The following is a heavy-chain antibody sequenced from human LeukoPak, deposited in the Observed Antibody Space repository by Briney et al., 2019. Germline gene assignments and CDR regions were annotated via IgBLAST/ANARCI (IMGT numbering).Heavy chain of an antibody. Sequence: GGSLRLSCAASGFTFDDYGMSWVRQAPGKGLEWVSGINWNGGSTGYADSVKGRFTISRDNAKNSLYLQMSSLRAEDTALYYCARSHSEAYYDILTALIFFDYWGQGTLVTVSS. CDR2: INWNGGST. J-gene: IGHJ4*02. CDR1: GFTFDDYG. D-gene: IGHD3-9*01. V-gene: IGHV3-20*04. CDR3: ARSHSEAYYDILTALIFFDY.